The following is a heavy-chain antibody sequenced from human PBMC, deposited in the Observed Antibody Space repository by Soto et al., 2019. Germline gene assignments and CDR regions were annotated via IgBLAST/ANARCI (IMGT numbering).Heavy chain of an antibody. J-gene: IGHJ4*02. D-gene: IGHD3-22*01. V-gene: IGHV3-23*01. CDR1: GFTFGSYA. Sequence: LRLSCAASGFTFGSYAMSWVRQAPGKGLEWVSIISASGSGTYSRDSVKGRFAISRDNSRNTLHLQMNSLRPEDTAVYFCAKVHYYDSTGYFRHFDSWGQGTQVTVSS. CDR3: AKVHYYDSTGYFRHFDS. CDR2: ISASGSGT.